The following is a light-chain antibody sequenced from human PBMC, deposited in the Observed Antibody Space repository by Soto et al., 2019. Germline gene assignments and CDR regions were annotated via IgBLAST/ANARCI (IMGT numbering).Light chain of an antibody. CDR2: DAS. J-gene: IGKJ4*01. CDR1: QTISTL. Sequence: DIQITQSPSTLSAPVGDRVTMTCRASQTISTLLAWYQQKPGKPPKLLIHDASSLEGGVPSRFSGSGSGTEFTLTISSLQPDDFATYYCQQYNSNPLTFGGGTKVDI. V-gene: IGKV1-5*01. CDR3: QQYNSNPLT.